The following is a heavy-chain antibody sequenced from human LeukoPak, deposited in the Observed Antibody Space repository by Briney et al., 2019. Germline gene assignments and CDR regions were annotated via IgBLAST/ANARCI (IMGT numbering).Heavy chain of an antibody. CDR3: ARIMGDSSGYYYYDY. CDR2: IYYSGST. J-gene: IGHJ4*02. CDR1: GGSISSYY. D-gene: IGHD3-22*01. V-gene: IGHV4-59*01. Sequence: SETLSLTCTVSGGSISSYYWSWIRQPPGKGLEWIGCIYYSGSTNYNPSLKSRVTISVDTSKNQFSLKLSSVTAADTAVYYCARIMGDSSGYYYYDYWGQGTLVTVSS.